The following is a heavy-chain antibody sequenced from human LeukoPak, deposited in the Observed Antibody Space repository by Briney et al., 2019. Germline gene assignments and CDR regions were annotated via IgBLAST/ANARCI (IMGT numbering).Heavy chain of an antibody. D-gene: IGHD3-22*01. CDR2: IKEDGSEK. Sequence: PGGSLRLSCAASGFTFSTYWMSWVRQAPGKGLEWVANIKEDGSEKYYGDSVKGRFTISKDNAKNSLYLQMNSLRAEDTAVYYCARDSSGYQWGQGTLVTVSS. J-gene: IGHJ4*02. V-gene: IGHV3-7*01. CDR1: GFTFSTYW. CDR3: ARDSSGYQ.